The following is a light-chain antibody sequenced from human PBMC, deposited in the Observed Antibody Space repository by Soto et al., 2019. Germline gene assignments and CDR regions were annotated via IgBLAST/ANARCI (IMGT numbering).Light chain of an antibody. CDR1: NSDIGGYNY. J-gene: IGLJ3*02. CDR3: CSFAKPTNFWV. Sequence: QSALTQPRSVSGSPGQSITISCTGTNSDIGGYNYVSWYQQHPGKAPKVMIYDVTRRPSGVPDRFSGSKSGNTASLTISGLQAEDEADYYCCSFAKPTNFWVFGGGTKLTVL. CDR2: DVT. V-gene: IGLV2-11*01.